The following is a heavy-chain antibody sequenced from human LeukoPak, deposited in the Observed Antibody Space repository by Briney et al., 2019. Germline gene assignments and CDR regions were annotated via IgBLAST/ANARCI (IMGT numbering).Heavy chain of an antibody. V-gene: IGHV4-59*01. D-gene: IGHD6-13*01. CDR3: ARSYSSSWVPFDY. Sequence: SETLSLTCTVSGGSISSYYWSWIRQPPRKGLEWIGYIYYSGSTNYNPSLKSRVTISVDTSKNQFSLKLSSVTAADTAVYYCARSYSSSWVPFDYWGQGTLVTVSS. CDR2: IYYSGST. J-gene: IGHJ4*02. CDR1: GGSISSYY.